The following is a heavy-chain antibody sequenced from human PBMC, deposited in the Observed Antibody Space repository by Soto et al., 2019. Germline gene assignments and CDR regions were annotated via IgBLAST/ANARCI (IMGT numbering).Heavy chain of an antibody. D-gene: IGHD3-16*01. J-gene: IGHJ4*02. V-gene: IGHV1-3*05. CDR2: INAGNGNT. Sequence: QVQLVQSGAEEKKPGASVKVSCKASGYTFTSYAMHWVRQAPGQRLEWMGWINAGNGNTKYSQKFQGRATITRDTSASTSYTELRSLRSEDTAVYYCARAVGGPTSNLDYWGQGTLVTVSS. CDR1: GYTFTSYA. CDR3: ARAVGGPTSNLDY.